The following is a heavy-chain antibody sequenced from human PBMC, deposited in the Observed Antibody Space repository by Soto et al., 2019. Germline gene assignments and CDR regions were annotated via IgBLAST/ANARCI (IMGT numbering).Heavy chain of an antibody. J-gene: IGHJ4*02. V-gene: IGHV3-15*01. Sequence: EGALRLPCAASGFTFTNAWLSWVRQAPGKRLEWVGRIKSKTDGGTRDYAESVTGRFTVSRDDSKTTFFLQMDSLKTEDTAVYYCPTYGSGTSYNYVFDNWGQRSMVIVAS. CDR3: PTYGSGTSYNYVFDN. CDR2: IKSKTDGGTR. CDR1: GFTFTNAW. D-gene: IGHD3-10*01.